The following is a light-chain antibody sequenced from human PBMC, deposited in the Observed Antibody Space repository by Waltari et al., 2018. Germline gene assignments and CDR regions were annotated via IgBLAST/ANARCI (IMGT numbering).Light chain of an antibody. J-gene: IGLJ2*01. Sequence: QSALTQPASVSGSPGQSITISCTGTSTDIGRFGLVFWYQQDPGRAPTLIIYDVTRRPSETSERFLGAKSGNTASLTISGLLAEDEADYYCSSYTSDTTHVVFGGGTKLTVL. V-gene: IGLV2-23*02. CDR2: DVT. CDR3: SSYTSDTTHVV. CDR1: STDIGRFGL.